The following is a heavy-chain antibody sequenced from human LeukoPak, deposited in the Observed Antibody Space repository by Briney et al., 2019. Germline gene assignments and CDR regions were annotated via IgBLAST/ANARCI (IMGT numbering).Heavy chain of an antibody. CDR1: GYSFTGYY. V-gene: IGHV1-2*02. J-gene: IGHJ5*02. D-gene: IGHD1-26*01. Sequence: ASVKVSCKASGYSFTGYYIHWVRQAPGQGLEWMGWINPNSGGTNYAQKFQGRVTMTRDTSISTAYMELSRLRSDDTAVYYWARDGVYYMVGATAGGSWFDPWAREPWSPSPQ. CDR2: INPNSGGT. CDR3: ARDGVYYMVGATAGGSWFDP.